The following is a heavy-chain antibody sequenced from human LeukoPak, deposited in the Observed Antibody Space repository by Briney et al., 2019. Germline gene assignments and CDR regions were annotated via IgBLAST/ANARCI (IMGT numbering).Heavy chain of an antibody. D-gene: IGHD2-8*01. Sequence: SETLSLTCTVSGGSISSSSYYWGWIRQPPGKGLEWIGSIYYSGSTYYNPSLKSRVTISVDTSKNQFSLKLSSVTAADTAVYYCARNHFDDNDVMVDDAFDIWGQGSLVAVSS. J-gene: IGHJ3*02. CDR2: IYYSGST. CDR3: ARNHFDDNDVMVDDAFDI. CDR1: GGSISSSSYY. V-gene: IGHV4-39*07.